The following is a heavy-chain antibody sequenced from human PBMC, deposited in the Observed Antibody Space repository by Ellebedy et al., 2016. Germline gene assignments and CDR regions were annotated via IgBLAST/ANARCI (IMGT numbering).Heavy chain of an antibody. CDR2: INPNSGGT. V-gene: IGHV1-2*04. CDR1: GYTFTGYY. D-gene: IGHD3-9*01. J-gene: IGHJ6*02. Sequence: ASVKVSCKASGYTFTGYYMHWVRQAPGQGLEWMGWINPNSGGTNYAQKFQGWVTMTRDTSISTAYMELSRLRSDDTAVYYCARGRKKGVYYDILTGLKNYYYYGMDVWGQGTTVTVSS. CDR3: ARGRKKGVYYDILTGLKNYYYYGMDV.